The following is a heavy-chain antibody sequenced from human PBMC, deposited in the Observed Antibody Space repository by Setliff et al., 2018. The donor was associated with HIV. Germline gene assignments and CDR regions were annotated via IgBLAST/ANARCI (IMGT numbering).Heavy chain of an antibody. CDR2: IYYSGST. D-gene: IGHD6-19*01. CDR1: AGSIRSSTYY. J-gene: IGHJ4*02. CDR3: IIAYSSGWLAPMGFDS. Sequence: SETLSLTCTVSAGSIRSSTYYWAWIRQPPGKGLEWIGTIYYSGSTYYNPSLKSRATISVDMSKNQFSLRLSSVTAADTAVYYCIIAYSSGWLAPMGFDSWGRGTLVTVSS. V-gene: IGHV4-39*01.